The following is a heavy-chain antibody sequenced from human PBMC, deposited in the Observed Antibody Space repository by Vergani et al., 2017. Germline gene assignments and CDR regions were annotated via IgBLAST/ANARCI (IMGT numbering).Heavy chain of an antibody. V-gene: IGHV3-30*02. CDR2: IQFDGSNQ. CDR1: GFTLSNYD. CDR3: AKHFRGWGIDY. J-gene: IGHJ4*02. Sequence: QVQLVESGGGVVQRGGSLRLSCATSGFTLSNYDMQWIRQGPGKGLEFVAFIQFDGSNQYYAASVKGRFTLSRDFSKNTLYLQMNSRRTDDTATYYCAKHFRGWGIDYWGQGTQVIVSS. D-gene: IGHD3-16*01.